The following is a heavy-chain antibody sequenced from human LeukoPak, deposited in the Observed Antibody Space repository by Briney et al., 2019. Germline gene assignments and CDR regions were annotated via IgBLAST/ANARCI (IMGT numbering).Heavy chain of an antibody. CDR3: ARDQNWNYVGWFDP. D-gene: IGHD1-7*01. Sequence: SETLSLNCTVSGGSISSGSYYWSWIRQPAGKGLEWIGRIYTSGSTNYNPSLKSRATISVDTSKNQFSLKLSSVTAADTAVYYCARDQNWNYVGWFDPWGQGTLVTVSS. CDR1: GGSISSGSYY. V-gene: IGHV4-61*02. CDR2: IYTSGST. J-gene: IGHJ5*02.